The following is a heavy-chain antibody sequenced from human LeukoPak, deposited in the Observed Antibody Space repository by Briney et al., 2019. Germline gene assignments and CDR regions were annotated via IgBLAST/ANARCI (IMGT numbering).Heavy chain of an antibody. CDR3: ARDVSDCSGGSCYSYFDY. Sequence: ASVKVSCKASGYIFTDYAIHWLRQAPGQRPEWMGWMNAGNGNTKYSQKFQGRITLIRDTSAATAYMELSSLRHDDLAVYYCARDVSDCSGGSCYSYFDYWGQGSLVTVSS. V-gene: IGHV1-3*01. D-gene: IGHD2-15*01. CDR2: MNAGNGNT. CDR1: GYIFTDYA. J-gene: IGHJ4*02.